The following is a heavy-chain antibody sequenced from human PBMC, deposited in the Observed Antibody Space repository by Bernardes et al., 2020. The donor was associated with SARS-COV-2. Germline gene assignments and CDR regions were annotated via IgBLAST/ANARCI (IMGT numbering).Heavy chain of an antibody. V-gene: IGHV3-48*02. Sequence: GGSLRLSCAASGFTFSSYSMNWVRQAPGKGLEWVSYISSSSSTIYYADSVKGRFTISRDNAKNSLYLQMNSLRDEDTAVYYCAGVAGDTAKGAFDIWGQGTMVTVSS. CDR1: GFTFSSYS. CDR2: ISSSSSTI. CDR3: AGVAGDTAKGAFDI. D-gene: IGHD1-26*01. J-gene: IGHJ3*02.